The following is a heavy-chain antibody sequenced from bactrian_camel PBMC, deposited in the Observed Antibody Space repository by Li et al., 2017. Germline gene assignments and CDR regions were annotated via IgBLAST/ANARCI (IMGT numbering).Heavy chain of an antibody. V-gene: IGHV3S40*01. CDR2: IVGGGGSK. J-gene: IGHJ6*01. CDR3: NTIPCIGNHPPRGY. D-gene: IGHD1*01. Sequence: EVQLVESGGGLVQPGGSLRLSCAASGFTFSRYAMSWVRQAPGRGLEWVSAIVGGGGSKYYADSVKGRFTISQDNDMDTAYLQMNNLKPDDTAMYYCNTIPCIGNHPPRGYWGQGTQVTVS. CDR1: GFTFSRYA.